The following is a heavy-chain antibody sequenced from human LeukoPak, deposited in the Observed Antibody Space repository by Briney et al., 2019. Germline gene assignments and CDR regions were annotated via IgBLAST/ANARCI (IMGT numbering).Heavy chain of an antibody. D-gene: IGHD3-22*01. Sequence: PSGTLSLTCAVSGGSISSSNWWSWVRQPPGKGLEWIGEIYHSGSTNYNPSLKSRVTISIDTSKNQFSLKLSSVTAADTAVYYCASNYDSSGYYATFDYWGQGTLVTVSS. CDR2: IYHSGST. CDR1: GGSISSSNW. J-gene: IGHJ4*02. V-gene: IGHV4-4*02. CDR3: ASNYDSSGYYATFDY.